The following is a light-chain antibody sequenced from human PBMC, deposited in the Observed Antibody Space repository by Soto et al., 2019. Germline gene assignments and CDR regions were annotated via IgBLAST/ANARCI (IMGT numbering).Light chain of an antibody. CDR1: QSVSSSY. Sequence: EIVLTQSPGTLSLYPGERATLSCRASQSVSSSYLAWYQQKPGQAPRLLIYGASSRATGIPDRFSGSGSGTDFTLTISRLEPEDFAVYYCQQYGSSPQTFGQGP. V-gene: IGKV3-20*01. J-gene: IGKJ1*01. CDR2: GAS. CDR3: QQYGSSPQT.